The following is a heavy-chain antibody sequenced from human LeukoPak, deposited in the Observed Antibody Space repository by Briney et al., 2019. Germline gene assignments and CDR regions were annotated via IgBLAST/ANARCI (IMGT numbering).Heavy chain of an antibody. V-gene: IGHV1-2*02. Sequence: ASVKVSCKASGYTFTAYYMHWVRQAPGQGLGWMGWIHPKSGGTNYAQKFQGRVTMTRDTSISTAYMEVSSLRSDATAVYFCARDREYCSSSSCYASYRFDYWGQGTLVTVSS. D-gene: IGHD2-2*01. CDR1: GYTFTAYY. CDR2: IHPKSGGT. J-gene: IGHJ4*02. CDR3: ARDREYCSSSSCYASYRFDY.